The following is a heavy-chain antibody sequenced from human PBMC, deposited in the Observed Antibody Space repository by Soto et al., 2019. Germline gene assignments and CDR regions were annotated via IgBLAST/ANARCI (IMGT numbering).Heavy chain of an antibody. J-gene: IGHJ6*03. CDR2: INHSGST. CDR1: GGSFSGYY. V-gene: IGHV4-34*01. Sequence: SETLSLTCAVYGGSFSGYYWSWIRQPPGKGLEWIGEINHSGSTNYNPSLKSRVTISVDTSKNQFSLKLSSVTAADTAVYYCARRDYYYMDVWGKGTTVTVSS. CDR3: ARRDYYYMDV.